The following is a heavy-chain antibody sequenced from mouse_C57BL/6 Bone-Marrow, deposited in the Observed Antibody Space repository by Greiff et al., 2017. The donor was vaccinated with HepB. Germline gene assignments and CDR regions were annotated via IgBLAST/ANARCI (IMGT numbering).Heavy chain of an antibody. CDR2: ISYDGSN. V-gene: IGHV3-6*01. CDR1: GYSITSGYY. CDR3: ARERGDSSGYDYFDY. D-gene: IGHD3-2*02. J-gene: IGHJ2*01. Sequence: EVQLQQSGPGLVKPSQSLSLTCSVTGYSITSGYYWNWIRQFPGNKLEWMGYISYDGSNNYNPSLKNRISITRDTSKNQFFLKLNSVTTEDTATYYCARERGDSSGYDYFDYWGQGTTLTVSS.